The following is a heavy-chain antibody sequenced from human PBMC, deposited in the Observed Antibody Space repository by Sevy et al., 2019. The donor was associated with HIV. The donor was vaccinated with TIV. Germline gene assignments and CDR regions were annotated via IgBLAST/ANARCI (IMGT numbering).Heavy chain of an antibody. CDR2: IYPGDSDT. Sequence: GGSLRLSCKGSGYTFTNYWIGWVRQMPGKGLEWMGIIYPGDSDTRYSPSFQGQVTISADKSISTAYLQWSSLKASDTAMYYCARRQPQNYFDSSGYYAPDWYFDLWGRGTLVTVSS. J-gene: IGHJ2*01. CDR1: GYTFTNYW. D-gene: IGHD3-22*01. CDR3: ARRQPQNYFDSSGYYAPDWYFDL. V-gene: IGHV5-51*01.